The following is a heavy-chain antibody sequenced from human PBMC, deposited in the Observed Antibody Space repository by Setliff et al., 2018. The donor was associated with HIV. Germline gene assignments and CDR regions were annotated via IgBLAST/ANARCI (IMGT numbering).Heavy chain of an antibody. CDR1: GGSFSGYY. V-gene: IGHV4-34*01. CDR2: ITHSGST. J-gene: IGHJ6*03. Sequence: SETLSLTCAVYGGSFSGYYWSWIRQPPGKGLEWIGEITHSGSTKYNPSLKSRVTMSVATSMNQFSLQFNSVTAAGTAVYYCARVPKTPIAAPYYYYMDVWGKGTTVTVSS. CDR3: ARVPKTPIAAPYYYYMDV. D-gene: IGHD6-6*01.